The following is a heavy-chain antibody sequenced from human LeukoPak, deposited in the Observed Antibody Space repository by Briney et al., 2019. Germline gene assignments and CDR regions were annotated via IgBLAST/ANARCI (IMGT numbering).Heavy chain of an antibody. CDR3: ASNVDTTLVGLYWYFDL. Sequence: SETLSLTCTVSGGSISSYYWSWIRQPPGKGLEWIGYIYYSGSTNYNPSLKSRVTISVDTSKNQFSLRLSSVTAADTAVYYCASNVDTTLVGLYWYFDLWGRGTLVTVSS. CDR2: IYYSGST. J-gene: IGHJ2*01. V-gene: IGHV4-59*01. CDR1: GGSISSYY. D-gene: IGHD5-18*01.